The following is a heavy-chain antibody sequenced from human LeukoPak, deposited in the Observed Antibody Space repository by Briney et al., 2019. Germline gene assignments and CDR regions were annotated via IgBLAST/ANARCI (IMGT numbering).Heavy chain of an antibody. Sequence: AGRSHRLSCAASGSTLSNACMSWVHQDPGKWLEWVGLIKSNTDGGTTDYEATVKGRFTISRNDLKNTLYLQMNSLKTEDTAVYYCTTDPLRRVVAHRHWGQGTLVSVSS. CDR3: TTDPLRRVVAHRH. D-gene: IGHD2-15*01. J-gene: IGHJ1*01. V-gene: IGHV3-15*01. CDR1: GSTLSNAC. CDR2: IKSNTDGGTT.